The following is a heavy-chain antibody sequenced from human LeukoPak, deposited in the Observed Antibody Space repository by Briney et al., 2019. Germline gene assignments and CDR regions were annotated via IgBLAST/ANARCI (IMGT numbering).Heavy chain of an antibody. CDR1: GFAFSNYA. J-gene: IGHJ4*02. V-gene: IGHV3-23*01. CDR2: ISGVNT. Sequence: PGGSLRPSCATSGFAFSNYAMSWFRQAPGKGLEWVSGISGVNTYYADSVKGRFTISRDNSKNVLYVQMNRLRVEDTAVYFCAKDVCTSPRCLLYSDSWGQGTLVTVSS. D-gene: IGHD2-8*01. CDR3: AKDVCTSPRCLLYSDS.